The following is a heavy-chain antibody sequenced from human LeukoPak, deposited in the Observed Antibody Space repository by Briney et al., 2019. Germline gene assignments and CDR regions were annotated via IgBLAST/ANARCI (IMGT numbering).Heavy chain of an antibody. V-gene: IGHV3-66*01. CDR3: ARVATGSYDWFDP. CDR1: GFTVSSNY. J-gene: IGHJ5*02. Sequence: GGSLRLSCAASGFTVSSNYMNWVRQAPGKGLEWVSVIYSGGITNYADSVKGRFTISRDNSKNTVYLQMNSLRAEDTAVYFCARVATGSYDWFDPWGQGTLVTVSS. CDR2: IYSGGIT. D-gene: IGHD3-10*01.